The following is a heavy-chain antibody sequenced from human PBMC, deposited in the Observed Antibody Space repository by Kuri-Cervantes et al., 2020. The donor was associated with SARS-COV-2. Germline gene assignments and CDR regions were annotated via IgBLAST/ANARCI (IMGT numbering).Heavy chain of an antibody. CDR3: ASFRGY. D-gene: IGHD3-10*01. V-gene: IGHV4-34*01. Sequence: GSLRLSCAVYGGSFSGYYWSWIRQPPGKGLEWIGEINHSGSTNYNPSLKSRVTISVDTSKNQFSLKLSSVTAADMAVYYCASFRGYWGQGTLVTVSS. CDR1: GGSFSGYY. J-gene: IGHJ4*02. CDR2: INHSGST.